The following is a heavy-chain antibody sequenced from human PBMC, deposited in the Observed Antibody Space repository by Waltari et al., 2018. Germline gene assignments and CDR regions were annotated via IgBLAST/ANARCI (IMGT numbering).Heavy chain of an antibody. J-gene: IGHJ4*02. Sequence: QVQLVQSGAEVRKPGASVRVPCKTSGYTFTAYLLHWVRQAPGHGLEWMGGTTPNSGGTNYAQKFQGRVTITRDTSISTAYVELSRLTSDDTAVYYCARELEGGYFDYWGQGTLVTVSS. CDR1: GYTFTAYL. D-gene: IGHD3-16*01. CDR3: ARELEGGYFDY. V-gene: IGHV1-2*02. CDR2: TTPNSGGT.